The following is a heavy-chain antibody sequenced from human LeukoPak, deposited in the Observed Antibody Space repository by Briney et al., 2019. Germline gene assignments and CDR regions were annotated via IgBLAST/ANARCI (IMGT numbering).Heavy chain of an antibody. Sequence: GGSLRLSCAASGFSFSSHAMCWVRQAPGKGLEWVSSIDISGGSTYYADSVQGRFTISRDNSKNTLYLQMNSLRAEDTAVYYCAKGGGYCSSTSCYALDYWGQGTLVTVSS. CDR3: AKGGGYCSSTSCYALDY. CDR1: GFSFSSHA. J-gene: IGHJ4*02. V-gene: IGHV3-23*01. D-gene: IGHD2-2*01. CDR2: IDISGGST.